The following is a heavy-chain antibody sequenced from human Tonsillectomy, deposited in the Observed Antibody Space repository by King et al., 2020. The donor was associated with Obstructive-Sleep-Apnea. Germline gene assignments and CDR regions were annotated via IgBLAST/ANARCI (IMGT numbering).Heavy chain of an antibody. Sequence: QGQLVQSGAEAKKPGASVKVSCKASGYSFTRHYIYWVRQTPGQGLEWMGVINPSVGRSTYAQKFQDRVIMTSDTSTSTVYMEMSSLRSDDTAVYYCARGGSTGCVGWLDPWGQGALVTVSS. D-gene: IGHD3-10*01. CDR2: INPSVGRS. CDR3: ARGGSTGCVGWLDP. V-gene: IGHV1-46*01. J-gene: IGHJ5*02. CDR1: GYSFTRHY.